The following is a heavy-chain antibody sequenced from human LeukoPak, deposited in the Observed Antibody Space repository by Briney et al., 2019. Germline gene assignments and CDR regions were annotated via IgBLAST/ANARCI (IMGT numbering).Heavy chain of an antibody. CDR1: GFTFSSHA. CDR3: ATRRRTTGDAFDI. J-gene: IGHJ3*02. D-gene: IGHD4-17*01. CDR2: ISGSGGST. V-gene: IGHV3-23*01. Sequence: GGSLRLSCAASGFTFSSHAMSWVRQAPGKGLEWVSAISGSGGSTYYADSVKGRFTISRDNSKNTLYLQMNSLRAEDTAVYYCATRRRTTGDAFDIWGQGTMVTVSS.